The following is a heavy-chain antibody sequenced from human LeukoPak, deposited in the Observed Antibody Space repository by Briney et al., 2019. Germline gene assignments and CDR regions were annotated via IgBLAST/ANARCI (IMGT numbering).Heavy chain of an antibody. Sequence: ASVKVSCKASGYTFTGYYMHWVRQAPGQGLEWMGIINPSGGSTSYAQKFQGRVTMTRDTSTSTVYMELSSLRSEDTAVYYCARDAHQGDSSGYYEYWGQGTLVTVSS. CDR2: INPSGGST. D-gene: IGHD3-22*01. CDR1: GYTFTGYY. CDR3: ARDAHQGDSSGYYEY. V-gene: IGHV1-46*01. J-gene: IGHJ4*02.